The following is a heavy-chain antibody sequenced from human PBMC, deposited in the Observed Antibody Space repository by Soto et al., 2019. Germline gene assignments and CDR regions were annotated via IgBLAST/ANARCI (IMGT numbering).Heavy chain of an antibody. V-gene: IGHV1-69*01. D-gene: IGHD3-3*01. Sequence: QVQLVQTGAEVKKPGSSVKVSCKASGGTFSSYAISWVRQAPGHGLEWMGVIIPIVGTANYAQKCQGRVTITADESTSTAYMELSRLRSEDTAVYYCAIDIGDTYYDFWSGLGDWGQGTLVTVSS. CDR1: GGTFSSYA. CDR2: IIPIVGTA. CDR3: AIDIGDTYYDFWSGLGD. J-gene: IGHJ4*02.